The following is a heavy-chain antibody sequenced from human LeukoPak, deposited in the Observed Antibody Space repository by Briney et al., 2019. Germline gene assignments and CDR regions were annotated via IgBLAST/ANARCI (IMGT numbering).Heavy chain of an antibody. CDR2: IIPIRGRA. D-gene: IGHD3-10*01. J-gene: IGHJ6*02. Sequence: SVKFSCKASGGTFSSYAISWVRQAPGQGLEWMGRIIPIRGRANYAQKFQGRVTITADKSTSTAYMELSSLRSEDTAVYYCARSPYPPYYYGSGSYYNPYGMDVWGQGTTVTVSS. CDR3: ARSPYPPYYYGSGSYYNPYGMDV. CDR1: GGTFSSYA. V-gene: IGHV1-69*04.